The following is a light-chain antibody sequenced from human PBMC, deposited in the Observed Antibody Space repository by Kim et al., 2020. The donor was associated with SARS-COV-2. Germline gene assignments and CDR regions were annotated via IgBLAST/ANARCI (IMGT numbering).Light chain of an antibody. J-gene: IGLJ3*02. Sequence: SVSPGQTASITCSGDDLGDKYTCWYQKKPGQSPLLVIYQDDRRPSGIPDRFSGSNSGNTATLTISGTQAMDEADYYCQTWDGITAVFGGGTQLTVL. CDR2: QDD. CDR3: QTWDGITAV. CDR1: DLGDKY. V-gene: IGLV3-1*01.